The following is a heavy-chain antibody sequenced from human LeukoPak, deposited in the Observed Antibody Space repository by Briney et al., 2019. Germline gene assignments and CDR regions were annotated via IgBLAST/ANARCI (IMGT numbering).Heavy chain of an antibody. V-gene: IGHV3-23*01. CDR1: GITLSNYG. D-gene: IGHD3-22*01. CDR2: ISDTGGST. Sequence: GGSMRLSCAVSGITLSNYGMSWVRQAPGKGLEWVAGISDTGGSTNYADSVKGRFTISRDNPKNTLYLQMNSLRAEDTAVYFCEKRGVVIRVILVGFHKQAYYFDSWGQGALVTVSS. CDR3: EKRGVVIRVILVGFHKQAYYFDS. J-gene: IGHJ4*02.